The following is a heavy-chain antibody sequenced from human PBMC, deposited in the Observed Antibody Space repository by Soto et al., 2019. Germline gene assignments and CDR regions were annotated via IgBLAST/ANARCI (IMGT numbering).Heavy chain of an antibody. CDR1: GGTFSSYA. Sequence: GASVKVSCKASGGTFSSYAISWVRQAPGQGLEWMGGIIPIFGSASYAQKFQGRVTITADESTSTAYMELSSLRSEDTAVYYCARGSMHFFLMTAMTPESFDFRCQGTLVTGSS. J-gene: IGHJ3*01. CDR2: IIPIFGSA. D-gene: IGHD5-18*01. CDR3: ARGSMHFFLMTAMTPESFDF. V-gene: IGHV1-69*13.